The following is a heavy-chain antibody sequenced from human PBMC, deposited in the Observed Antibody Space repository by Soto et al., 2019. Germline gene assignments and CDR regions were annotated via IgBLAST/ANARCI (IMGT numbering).Heavy chain of an antibody. Sequence: QVHLVQSGAEVKKPGASVKVSCRPFGYTFTAYYIHWVRQAPGQGLEWMGWVDPNSGDSRKVQSVQGRVTMTRDKSTSTVYMELSWMRSDDTAVYYCARANYGPLDYWGQGTLVNVS. CDR1: GYTFTAYY. J-gene: IGHJ4*02. V-gene: IGHV1-2*02. CDR2: VDPNSGDS. CDR3: ARANYGPLDY. D-gene: IGHD3-10*01.